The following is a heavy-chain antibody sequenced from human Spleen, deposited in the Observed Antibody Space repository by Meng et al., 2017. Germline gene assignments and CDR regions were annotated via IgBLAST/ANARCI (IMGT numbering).Heavy chain of an antibody. CDR3: ARGGGPTPFQH. Sequence: QVQLVQTGAEVKKPGLSVTVSCKASGGTFSSYTISWVRQAPGQGLEWMGRIIPILGIANYAQKFQGRVTITADKSTSTAYMELSSLRSEDTAVYYCARGGGPTPFQHWGQGTLVTVSS. CDR1: GGTFSSYT. V-gene: IGHV1-69*02. CDR2: IIPILGIA. D-gene: IGHD4-23*01. J-gene: IGHJ1*01.